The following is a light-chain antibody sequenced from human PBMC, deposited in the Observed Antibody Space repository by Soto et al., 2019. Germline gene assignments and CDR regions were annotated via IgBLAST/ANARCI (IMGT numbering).Light chain of an antibody. CDR2: EVD. V-gene: IGLV2-14*01. CDR3: SSYTTTSTLV. CDR1: SSDVGGYDH. J-gene: IGLJ3*02. Sequence: QSALTQPASVSGSPGQSITISCTGTSSDVGGYDHVSWYQQHPGKAPKLMIYEVDKRPSGVSNRFSGSKSGNTASLTISGLQAEDEADYHCSSYTTTSTLVFGGGTKLTVL.